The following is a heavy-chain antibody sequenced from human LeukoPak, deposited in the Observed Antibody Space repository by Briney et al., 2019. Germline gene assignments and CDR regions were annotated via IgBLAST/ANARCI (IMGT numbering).Heavy chain of an antibody. D-gene: IGHD3-16*01. CDR2: INSDGSST. Sequence: TGGSLRLSCAASGFTFSSYWMHWVRQAPGKGLVWVSRINSDGSSTSYADSVKGRFTISRDNAKNTLYLQMNSLRAEDTAVYYCARAHYDYVWGSSFDYYYYGMDVWGQGTTVTVSS. V-gene: IGHV3-74*01. CDR3: ARAHYDYVWGSSFDYYYYGMDV. CDR1: GFTFSSYW. J-gene: IGHJ6*02.